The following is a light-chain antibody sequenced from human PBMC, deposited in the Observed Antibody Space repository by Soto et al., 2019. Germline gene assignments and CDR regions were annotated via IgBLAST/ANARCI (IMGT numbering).Light chain of an antibody. CDR2: ATS. CDR1: QSVGGF. CDR3: QHRSNWPPMYT. V-gene: IGKV3-11*01. Sequence: EIVLTQSPATLSLSPGKRATLSCRASQSVGGFLAWYQQKSGQAPRLLIYATSTRATGIPARFSGSGSGTDFTLTISSLEPEDFAIYHCQHRSNWPPMYTFGQGTKLEIK. J-gene: IGKJ2*01.